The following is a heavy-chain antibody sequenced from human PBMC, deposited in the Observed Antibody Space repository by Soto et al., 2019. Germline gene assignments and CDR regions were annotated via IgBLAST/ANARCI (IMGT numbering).Heavy chain of an antibody. J-gene: IGHJ3*01. Sequence: GGSLRLSCAASGFTFSTYAMSWVRQAPGKGLEWVSAFSGSGVSTYYADSVKGRFTISRDNSKNTLYLQMNSLRAEDTAVYYCARGDYHDTSGPFSDAFDVWGQGTMVTVSS. V-gene: IGHV3-23*01. CDR2: FSGSGVST. CDR3: ARGDYHDTSGPFSDAFDV. D-gene: IGHD3-22*01. CDR1: GFTFSTYA.